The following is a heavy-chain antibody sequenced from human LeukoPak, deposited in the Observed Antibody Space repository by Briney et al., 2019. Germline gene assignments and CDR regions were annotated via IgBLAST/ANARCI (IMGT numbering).Heavy chain of an antibody. D-gene: IGHD2-15*01. Sequence: SETLSLTCTVSGGSISSYYWGWIRQPPGKGLEWIGYIYYSGSTNYNPSLKSRVTISVDTSKNQFSLKLSSVTAADTAVYYCAGAPPYCSGGSCYSQFDYWGQGTLVTVSS. J-gene: IGHJ4*02. CDR1: GGSISSYY. CDR3: AGAPPYCSGGSCYSQFDY. CDR2: IYYSGST. V-gene: IGHV4-59*01.